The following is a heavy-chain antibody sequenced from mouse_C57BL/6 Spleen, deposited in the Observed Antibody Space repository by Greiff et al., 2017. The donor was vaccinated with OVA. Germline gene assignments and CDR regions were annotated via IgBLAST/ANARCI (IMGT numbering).Heavy chain of an antibody. V-gene: IGHV1-80*01. D-gene: IGHD2-1*01. CDR2: IYPGDGDT. CDR1: GYAFSSYW. Sequence: VQLQESGAELVKPGASVKISYKASGYAFSSYWMNWVKQRPGKGLEWIGQIYPGDGDTNYNGKFKGKATLTADKSSSTAYMQLSSLTSEDSAVYVCARYGNYVYGYLDYWGQGTTLTVSS. CDR3: ARYGNYVYGYLDY. J-gene: IGHJ2*01.